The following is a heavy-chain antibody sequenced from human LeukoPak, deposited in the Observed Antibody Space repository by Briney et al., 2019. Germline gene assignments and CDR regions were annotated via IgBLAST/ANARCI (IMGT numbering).Heavy chain of an antibody. D-gene: IGHD5-18*01. CDR3: GRALRNRETQLWFDY. Sequence: SETLSLTCAVYGGSFSGYYWSWIRQPPGKGLEWIGEINHSGSTNYNPSLKSRVTISVDTSKNQFSLKLSSVTAADTAVYYCGRALRNRETQLWFDYWGQGTLVTVSS. CDR2: INHSGST. V-gene: IGHV4-34*01. CDR1: GGSFSGYY. J-gene: IGHJ4*02.